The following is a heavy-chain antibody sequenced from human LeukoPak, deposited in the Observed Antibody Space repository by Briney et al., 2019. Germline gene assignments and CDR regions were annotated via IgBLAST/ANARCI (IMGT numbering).Heavy chain of an antibody. Sequence: PGGSLRLSCAASGFTFSDYYMSWIRQAPGKGLEWVSYISSSGSTIYYADSVKGRFTISRDNSKNTLYLQMNSLRAEDTAVYYCARVTAAAGTFSDYWGQGTLVTVSS. V-gene: IGHV3-11*04. J-gene: IGHJ4*02. CDR2: ISSSGSTI. CDR3: ARVTAAAGTFSDY. CDR1: GFTFSDYY. D-gene: IGHD6-13*01.